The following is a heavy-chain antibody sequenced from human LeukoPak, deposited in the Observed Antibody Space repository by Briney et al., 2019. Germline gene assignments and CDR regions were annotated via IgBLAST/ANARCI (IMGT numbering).Heavy chain of an antibody. CDR1: GYSFAIYW. CDR3: ARSHSSTLTWFDP. V-gene: IGHV5-51*01. CDR2: IYPRDYHT. Sequence: GESLKISSKGSGYSFAIYWIAWVRQTPRKGLEWMEIIYPRDYHTTYNPSFKGQVSISADKSISTAYLQWSSLQASDTAIYYCARSHSSTLTWFDPWGQGTLVTVSS. J-gene: IGHJ5*02.